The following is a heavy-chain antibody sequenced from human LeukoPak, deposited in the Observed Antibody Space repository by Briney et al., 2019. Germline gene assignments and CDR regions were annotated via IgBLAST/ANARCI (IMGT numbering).Heavy chain of an antibody. Sequence: SVKVSCKASGGTFSSYAISWVRQAPGQGLEWMGGIIPIFGTANYAQKFQGRVTITTDESTSTAYMELSSLRSEDTAVYYCARAPIVVVPAATTYYYYYYMDVWGKGTTVTVSS. V-gene: IGHV1-69*05. D-gene: IGHD2-2*01. J-gene: IGHJ6*03. CDR1: GGTFSSYA. CDR3: ARAPIVVVPAATTYYYYYYMDV. CDR2: IIPIFGTA.